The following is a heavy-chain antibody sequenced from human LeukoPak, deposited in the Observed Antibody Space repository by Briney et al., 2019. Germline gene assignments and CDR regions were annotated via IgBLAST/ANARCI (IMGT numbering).Heavy chain of an antibody. CDR3: ARDASFWSAYYTPYYFDY. D-gene: IGHD3-3*01. V-gene: IGHV3-7*01. CDR2: IKKDGSEN. Sequence: GGSLRLSCAASGFTFSSYWMSWVRQAPGKGLEWVANIKKDGSENYYVDSVKGRFTISRDNAKNSLYLQMNSLRAEDTAVYYCARDASFWSAYYTPYYFDYWGQGSLVTVSS. CDR1: GFTFSSYW. J-gene: IGHJ4*02.